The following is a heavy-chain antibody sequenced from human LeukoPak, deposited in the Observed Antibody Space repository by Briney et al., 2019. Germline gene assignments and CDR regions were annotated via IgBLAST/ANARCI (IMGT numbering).Heavy chain of an antibody. J-gene: IGHJ3*02. V-gene: IGHV4-34*01. CDR3: TRYPKSYSSGWTAFDI. CDR1: GGSFSGYY. D-gene: IGHD6-19*01. CDR2: INHSGST. Sequence: PSETLSLTCAVYGGSFSGYYWGWIRQPPGKGLEWIGEINHSGSTNYNPSLRSRVTMSVDTSKNQFSLKLSSVTAADTAVYYCTRYPKSYSSGWTAFDIWGQGTMVTVSS.